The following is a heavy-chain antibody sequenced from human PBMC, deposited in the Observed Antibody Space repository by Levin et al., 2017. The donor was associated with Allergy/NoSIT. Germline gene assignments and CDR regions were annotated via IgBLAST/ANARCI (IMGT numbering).Heavy chain of an antibody. CDR1: GGSISTNGYY. Sequence: PSETLSLTCTVSGGSISTNGYYWSWIRQHPGKGLEWIGYIYHSGNTYYNPSLKSRLSISVDTSKNQFSLRLTSVTAADTAVYYCARAPSVHTVFDIWGQGTVVTVSS. CDR2: IYHSGNT. V-gene: IGHV4-31*03. D-gene: IGHD4-11*01. J-gene: IGHJ3*02. CDR3: ARAPSVHTVFDI.